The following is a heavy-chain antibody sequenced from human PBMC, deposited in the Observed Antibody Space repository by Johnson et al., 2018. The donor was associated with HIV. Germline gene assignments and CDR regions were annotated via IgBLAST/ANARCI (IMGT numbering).Heavy chain of an antibody. J-gene: IGHJ3*02. V-gene: IGHV3-48*04. CDR2: ISSSGSTI. CDR3: AKVLSPRPWGDDAFDI. CDR1: GFTFDDYG. Sequence: VQLVESGGGVIRPGGSLRLSCAASGFTFDDYGVSWVRQAPGKGLEWVSYISSSGSTIYYADSVKGRFTISRDNAKNSLYLQMNSLRAEDTAVYYCAKVLSPRPWGDDAFDIWGQGTMVTVSS. D-gene: IGHD7-27*01.